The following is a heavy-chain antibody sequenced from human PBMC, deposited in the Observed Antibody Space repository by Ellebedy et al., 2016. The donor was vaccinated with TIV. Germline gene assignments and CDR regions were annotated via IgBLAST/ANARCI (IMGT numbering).Heavy chain of an antibody. CDR2: LWSDGTNE. CDR3: ARDQITMRMDV. Sequence: PGGSLRLSCAASGFTFSRYGMHWVRQAPGKGLEWVAVLWSDGTNEYYTASVKGRFTITRDNSKNTLYLQMNSLRAEDTALYYCARDQITMRMDVWGQGTTVTVSS. D-gene: IGHD3-22*01. V-gene: IGHV3-33*01. CDR1: GFTFSRYG. J-gene: IGHJ6*02.